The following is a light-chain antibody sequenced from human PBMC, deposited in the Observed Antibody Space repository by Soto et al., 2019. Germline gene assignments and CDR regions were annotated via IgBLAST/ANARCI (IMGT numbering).Light chain of an antibody. V-gene: IGKV1-5*01. CDR1: QSISSW. CDR2: DAS. CDR3: QQYNSYTWT. Sequence: DIQMTQSPSTLSACVGDRVTITCRARQSISSWLAWYQQKPGKAPKLLIYDASSLESGVPSRFSGSGSGTEFTLTISSLQPDNFATYYCQQYNSYTWTFGQGTKV. J-gene: IGKJ1*01.